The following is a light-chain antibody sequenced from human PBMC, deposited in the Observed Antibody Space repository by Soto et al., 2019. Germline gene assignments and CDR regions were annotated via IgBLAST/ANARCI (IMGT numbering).Light chain of an antibody. Sequence: EIVMTQSPATLSVSPGERATLSCRASQSVSSNLAWYQQKTGQAPRLLIYGASTRATGIPARFSGSGSGTEFTLTISRLQSEDFVVYYCQQYNNWPRTFGQGTKVEIK. CDR2: GAS. J-gene: IGKJ1*01. V-gene: IGKV3-15*01. CDR1: QSVSSN. CDR3: QQYNNWPRT.